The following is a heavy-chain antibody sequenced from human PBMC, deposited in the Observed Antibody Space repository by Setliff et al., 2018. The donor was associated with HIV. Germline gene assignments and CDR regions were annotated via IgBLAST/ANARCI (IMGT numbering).Heavy chain of an antibody. CDR2: ISYDGSNK. CDR3: AKGTLEHCNGATCYPLDY. D-gene: IGHD2-15*01. J-gene: IGHJ4*02. Sequence: GGSLRLSCAPSEFTFSSYGMHWVRQAPGKGLEWVAVISYDGSNKYYADSLKGRFTISRDNSKNTLYLQMNSLSAEDTATYYCAKGTLEHCNGATCYPLDYWGQGTLVTVSS. V-gene: IGHV3-30*12. CDR1: EFTFSSYG.